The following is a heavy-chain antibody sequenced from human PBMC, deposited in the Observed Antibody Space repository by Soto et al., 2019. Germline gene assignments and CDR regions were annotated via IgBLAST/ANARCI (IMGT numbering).Heavy chain of an antibody. CDR1: GFTFSNYA. D-gene: IGHD6-13*01. Sequence: PGGSLRLSCAASGFTFSNYAVSWVRQAPGKGLEWVSAISGSGGSTYYADSVKGRFTISRDNSKNTLYLQMNSLRAEDTAIYYCVRVGAGYSSNWRFDCWGQGTLVTVSS. V-gene: IGHV3-23*01. J-gene: IGHJ4*02. CDR3: VRVGAGYSSNWRFDC. CDR2: ISGSGGST.